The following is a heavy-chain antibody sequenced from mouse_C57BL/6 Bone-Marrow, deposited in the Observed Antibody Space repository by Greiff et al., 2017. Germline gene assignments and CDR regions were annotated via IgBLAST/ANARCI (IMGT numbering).Heavy chain of an antibody. CDR1: GYTFTSYW. CDR3: EREGGWLRRYWYFDV. D-gene: IGHD2-2*01. CDR2: INPSNGGT. J-gene: IGHJ1*03. Sequence: VQLQQPGTELVKPGASVKLSCKASGYTFTSYWMHWVKQRPGQGLEWIGNINPSNGGTNYNEKFKSKATLTVDKSSSTAYMQHRSLTSEDSAVYDCEREGGWLRRYWYFDVWGTGTTVTVSS. V-gene: IGHV1-53*01.